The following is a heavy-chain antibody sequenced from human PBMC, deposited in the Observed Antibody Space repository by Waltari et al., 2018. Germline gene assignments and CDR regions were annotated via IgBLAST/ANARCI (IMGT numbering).Heavy chain of an antibody. CDR3: ARDVGNVGGNY. Sequence: EVQLVESGGGLVQPGWSLRLSCLVSGFTFSDYWMSWVRQAPGKGLEWVANIKQDGSDIYYADSVKGRFTISRDNAKNSLYLQMNSLRAEDTAVYYCARDVGNVGGNYWGQGTLVTVSS. CDR2: IKQDGSDI. CDR1: GFTFSDYW. J-gene: IGHJ4*02. V-gene: IGHV3-7*01. D-gene: IGHD3-10*01.